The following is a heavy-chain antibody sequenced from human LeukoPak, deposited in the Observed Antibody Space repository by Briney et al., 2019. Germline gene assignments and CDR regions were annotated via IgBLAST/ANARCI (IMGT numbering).Heavy chain of an antibody. D-gene: IGHD2-15*01. CDR3: ARRGTAYCRGGNCYSDKYFDY. J-gene: IGHJ4*02. V-gene: IGHV4-34*01. Sequence: PSETLSLTCAVYGGSLSGYYWTWIRQTPGKGLEWIGEINYSGNTNYNRSLKSRVTISADTSKNQFSLRLSSETAADTAVYYCARRGTAYCRGGNCYSDKYFDYWGQGTQVTVSS. CDR1: GGSLSGYY. CDR2: INYSGNT.